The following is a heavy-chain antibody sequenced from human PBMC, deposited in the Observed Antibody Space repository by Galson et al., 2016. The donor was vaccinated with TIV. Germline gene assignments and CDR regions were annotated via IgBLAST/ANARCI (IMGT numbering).Heavy chain of an antibody. CDR3: VHIQFETPGFGRGIDH. D-gene: IGHD3-10*01. J-gene: IGHJ4*02. Sequence: PALVKPTPTITLTCTFSGFSLHTRLMTVGWIRQPPGKAPEWLALIYWDDDKRYSPSLGGRLTIAKDTSKNHVVLKLTSMDPADTATYYCVHIQFETPGFGRGIDHWGQGTLVSVSS. CDR1: GFSLHTRLMT. CDR2: IYWDDDK. V-gene: IGHV2-5*02.